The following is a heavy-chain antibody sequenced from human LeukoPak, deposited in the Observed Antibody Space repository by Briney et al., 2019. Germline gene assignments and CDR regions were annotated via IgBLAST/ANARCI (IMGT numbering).Heavy chain of an antibody. J-gene: IGHJ4*02. CDR1: GFTFSSYA. D-gene: IGHD2-15*01. CDR3: ARGFPVCSGGSCYSGIFDY. CDR2: ISYDGSNK. Sequence: GGSLRLSCAASGFTFSSYAMHWVRQAPGKGLEWVAVISYDGSNKYHADSVKGRFTISRDNSKNTLYLQMNSLRAEDTAVYYCARGFPVCSGGSCYSGIFDYWGQGTLVTVSS. V-gene: IGHV3-30*04.